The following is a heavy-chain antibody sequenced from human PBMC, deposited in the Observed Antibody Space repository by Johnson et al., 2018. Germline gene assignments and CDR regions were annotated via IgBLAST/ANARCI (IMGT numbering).Heavy chain of an antibody. CDR2: ISSSGSTI. D-gene: IGHD2-15*01. V-gene: IGHV3-11*01. J-gene: IGHJ6*02. CDR1: GFTFSDYY. Sequence: QVQLVESGGGLVKPGGSLRLSCAASGFTFSDYYMSWIRQAPGKGLEWVSYISSSGSTIYYADSVKGRFPISRDNAKTSLYLQMNSLRAEDTAVYYCAREGWGGYCSGASCYGYYYYGMDVWGQGTTVTVSS. CDR3: AREGWGGYCSGASCYGYYYYGMDV.